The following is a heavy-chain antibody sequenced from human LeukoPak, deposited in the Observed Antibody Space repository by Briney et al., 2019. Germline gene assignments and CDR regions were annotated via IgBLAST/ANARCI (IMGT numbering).Heavy chain of an antibody. CDR1: GFTFSSYA. CDR3: ARMPLEIVTNFLDS. Sequence: GGSLRLSCAASGFTFSSYAMHWVRQAPGKGLEWVAVISYDGSNKYYADSVKGRFTISRDNAKNSLYLQMNTLRAEDTALYYCARMPLEIVTNFLDSWGQGTLVTVSS. CDR2: ISYDGSNK. V-gene: IGHV3-30*04. J-gene: IGHJ4*02. D-gene: IGHD4-11*01.